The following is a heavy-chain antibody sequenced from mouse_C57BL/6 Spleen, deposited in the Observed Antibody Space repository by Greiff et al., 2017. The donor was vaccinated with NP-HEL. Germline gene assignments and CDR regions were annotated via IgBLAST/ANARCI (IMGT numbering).Heavy chain of an antibody. CDR2: ISDGGSYT. D-gene: IGHD3-1*01. V-gene: IGHV5-4*03. CDR3: ARVRALAFFDY. Sequence: EVKLMESGAGLVKPGGSLKLSCAASGFTFSSYSMSWVRQTPEKGLEWVATISDGGSYTNYPDNVKGRFTITRDNANNNLYMQLSHLKSEDSAMYYCARVRALAFFDYWGQGTTLTVSS. CDR1: GFTFSSYS. J-gene: IGHJ2*01.